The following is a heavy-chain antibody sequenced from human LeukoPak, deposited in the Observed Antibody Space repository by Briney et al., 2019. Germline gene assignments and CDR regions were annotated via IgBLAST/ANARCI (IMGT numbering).Heavy chain of an antibody. D-gene: IGHD4-17*01. Sequence: PGGSLRLSCAASGFTFSSYSMSWVRQAPGKGLEWVSYISSSSSTIYYADSVKGRFTISRDNAKNSLYLQMNSLRAEDTAVYYCARDRRTTVTINWFDPWGQGTLVTVSS. J-gene: IGHJ5*02. CDR2: ISSSSSTI. V-gene: IGHV3-48*01. CDR1: GFTFSSYS. CDR3: ARDRRTTVTINWFDP.